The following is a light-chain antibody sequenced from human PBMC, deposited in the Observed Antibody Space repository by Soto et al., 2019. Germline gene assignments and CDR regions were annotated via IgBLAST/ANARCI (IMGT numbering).Light chain of an antibody. Sequence: DIQVTQSPSTLSASVGGRFTITCRASQSIGTWLAWYQHRPGKAPSLLIYHASTLRSGVPSRFRGSGSGTEFTLTISSLQADDFETYYCQQSDTYPLTFGQGTRLEIK. J-gene: IGKJ5*01. CDR2: HAS. V-gene: IGKV1-5*01. CDR1: QSIGTW. CDR3: QQSDTYPLT.